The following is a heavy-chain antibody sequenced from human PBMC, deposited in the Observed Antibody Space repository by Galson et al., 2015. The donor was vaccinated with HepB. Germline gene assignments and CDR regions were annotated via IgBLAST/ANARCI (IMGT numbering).Heavy chain of an antibody. CDR1: GFTFSSYA. Sequence: SLRLSCAASGFTFSSYAMHWVRQAPGKGLEWVAVISYDESNKHYADSVKGRFTISRDNSKNTLYLQMNSLRAEDTAVYYCARGSYQYDSKGDALDIWGQGTMVTVSS. CDR3: ARGSYQYDSKGDALDI. D-gene: IGHD3-22*01. J-gene: IGHJ3*02. CDR2: ISYDESNK. V-gene: IGHV3-30-3*01.